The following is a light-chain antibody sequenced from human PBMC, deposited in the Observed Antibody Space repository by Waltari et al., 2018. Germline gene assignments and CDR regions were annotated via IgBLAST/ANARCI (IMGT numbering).Light chain of an antibody. J-gene: IGKJ1*01. CDR3: QQYGSSPRT. CDR1: QSVSSSY. CDR2: DAS. V-gene: IGKV3-20*01. Sequence: EIVLTQSPGTLSLSPGERATLSCRANQSVSSSYLAWYQQKPGQAPRPLIYDASSRATGIPDRFSGSGSGTDFTLTISRLEPEDFALYYCQQYGSSPRTFGQGTKVEIK.